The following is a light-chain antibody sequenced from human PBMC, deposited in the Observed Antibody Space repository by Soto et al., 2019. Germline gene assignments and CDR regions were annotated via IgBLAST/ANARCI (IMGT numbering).Light chain of an antibody. J-gene: IGKJ1*01. CDR1: QSISSY. CDR2: AAS. V-gene: IGKV1-39*01. CDR3: QQSYSTPPWT. Sequence: DLQMTQSPSSLSASLGDRVTIXXRSRQSISSYLNWYQQKPGKAPKLXXYAASSLQSGVPSRFSGSGSWTDFTLTISSLQPEDFATYYCQQSYSTPPWTFGQGTKVDIK.